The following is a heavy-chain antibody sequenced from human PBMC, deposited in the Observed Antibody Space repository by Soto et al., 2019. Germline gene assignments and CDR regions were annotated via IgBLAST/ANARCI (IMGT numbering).Heavy chain of an antibody. CDR1: GFTFDDYA. CDR2: ISWNSGSI. CDR3: AKDVNYDFWSGLQYYFDY. Sequence: GGSLRLSCAASGFTFDDYAMHWVRQAPGKGLEWASGISWNSGSIGYADSVKGRFTISRDNAKNSLYLQMNSLRAEDTALYYCAKDVNYDFWSGLQYYFDYWGQGTLVTVSS. V-gene: IGHV3-9*01. J-gene: IGHJ4*02. D-gene: IGHD3-3*01.